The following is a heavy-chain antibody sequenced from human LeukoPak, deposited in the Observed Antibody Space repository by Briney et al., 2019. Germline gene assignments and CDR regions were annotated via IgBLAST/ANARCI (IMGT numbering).Heavy chain of an antibody. Sequence: PGGSLRLSCAASGFTVSSNYMSWVRQAPGKGLEWVSVIYSGGSTYYADSVKGRFTISRDNSKNTLYLQMNSLRAEDTAVYYCARGGTMVRGVRFYFDYWGQGTLVTVSS. CDR2: IYSGGST. J-gene: IGHJ4*02. V-gene: IGHV3-66*01. D-gene: IGHD3-10*01. CDR1: GFTVSSNY. CDR3: ARGGTMVRGVRFYFDY.